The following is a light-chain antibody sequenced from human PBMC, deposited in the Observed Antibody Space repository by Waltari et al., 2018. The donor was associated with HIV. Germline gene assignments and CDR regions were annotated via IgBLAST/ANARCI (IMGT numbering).Light chain of an antibody. CDR1: QSVATY. Sequence: EIMLTQSPATLSLSPGERATLSCRASQSVATYLAWFQQKPGQAPRLLFYDASNRATGIPARFTGSGSGTDFTLTISSLEPEDFGVYYCQQRSIPITFGQGTRPEI. J-gene: IGKJ5*01. CDR3: QQRSIPIT. CDR2: DAS. V-gene: IGKV3-11*01.